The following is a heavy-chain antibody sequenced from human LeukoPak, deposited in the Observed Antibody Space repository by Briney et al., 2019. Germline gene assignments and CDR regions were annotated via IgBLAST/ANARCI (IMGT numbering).Heavy chain of an antibody. Sequence: SETLSLTCTVSGGSISSGGYYWSWIRQPPGKGLEWIGYIYHSGSTYYNPSLKSRVTISVDKSKNLFSLKLSSVTAADAGVYHCARRHLEGYNAYGLFDYWGQGTLVTVS. V-gene: IGHV4-30-2*01. CDR2: IYHSGST. D-gene: IGHD5-12*01. J-gene: IGHJ4*02. CDR3: ARRHLEGYNAYGLFDY. CDR1: GGSISSGGYY.